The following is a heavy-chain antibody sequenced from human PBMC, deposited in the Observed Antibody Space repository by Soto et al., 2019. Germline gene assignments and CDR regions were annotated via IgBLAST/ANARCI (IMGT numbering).Heavy chain of an antibody. D-gene: IGHD2-15*01. CDR2: IYWDDDK. CDR1: GFSLSTSGVG. J-gene: IGHJ5*02. V-gene: IGHV2-5*09. CDR3: AHRSKVGGTCNWFDP. Sequence: QVTLKESGPTLVKPTQTLTLTCTFSGFSLSTSGVGVGWIRQPPGKALEWLALIYWDDDKYYRSSLKSRLTIAKDTSKNQVVLTMTNMDPVDTATYYCAHRSKVGGTCNWFDPWGQGTLVIVSS.